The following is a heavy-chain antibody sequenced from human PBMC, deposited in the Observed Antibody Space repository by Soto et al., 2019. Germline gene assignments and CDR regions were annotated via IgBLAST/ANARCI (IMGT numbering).Heavy chain of an antibody. CDR3: ARESEDLTSNFDY. Sequence: PGGSLRLSCAASGFTFSSYEMNWVRQAPGKGLEWLSYISTSGSTIYYADSVKGRFTISRDNAKNSLYLEMNSLRAEDTAVYYCARESEDLTSNFDYWGQGTLVTVSS. CDR1: GFTFSSYE. CDR2: ISTSGSTI. V-gene: IGHV3-48*03. J-gene: IGHJ4*02.